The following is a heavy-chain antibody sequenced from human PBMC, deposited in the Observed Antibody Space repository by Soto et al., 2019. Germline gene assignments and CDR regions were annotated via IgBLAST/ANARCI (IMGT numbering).Heavy chain of an antibody. CDR1: GGSVRSGSYY. D-gene: IGHD6-13*01. CDR2: IYYSGTT. Sequence: SETLSLTCTVSGGSVRSGSYYWSWIRQPPGKGLEWIGYIYYSGTTNYNPSLKSRVTISVDTSKNQFSLKLSSVTAADTAVYYCARVLPYSSSQMGFRLNWFDPWGQGTLVTVSS. V-gene: IGHV4-61*01. CDR3: ARVLPYSSSQMGFRLNWFDP. J-gene: IGHJ5*02.